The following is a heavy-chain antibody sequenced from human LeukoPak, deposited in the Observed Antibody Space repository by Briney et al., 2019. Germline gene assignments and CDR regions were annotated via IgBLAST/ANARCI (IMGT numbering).Heavy chain of an antibody. Sequence: SETLSLTCTVSGGSISSGSYYWSWIRQPAGKGLEWIGRIYTSGSTNYNPSLKSRVTISVDTSKNQFSLKLSSVTAADTAVYYCVREDISVPESYYYYYGMDVWGQGTTVTVSS. D-gene: IGHD3-22*01. V-gene: IGHV4-61*02. J-gene: IGHJ6*02. CDR3: VREDISVPESYYYYYGMDV. CDR2: IYTSGST. CDR1: GGSISSGSYY.